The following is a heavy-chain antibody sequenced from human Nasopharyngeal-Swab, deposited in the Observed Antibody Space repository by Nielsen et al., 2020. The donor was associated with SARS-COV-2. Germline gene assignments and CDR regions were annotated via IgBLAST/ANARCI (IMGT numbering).Heavy chain of an antibody. V-gene: IGHV3-15*01. D-gene: IGHD3-3*01. CDR2: IKSKTDGGTT. CDR3: ARGCVLAGPKCYYSGMDV. J-gene: IGHJ6*02. Sequence: GESLKISCAASGFTFSNAWMSWVRQAPGKGLEWVGRIKSKTDGGTTDYAAPVKGRFTISRDDSKNTLYLQMNSLRAEDTAVYYCARGCVLAGPKCYYSGMDVWGQGTTVTVSS. CDR1: GFTFSNAW.